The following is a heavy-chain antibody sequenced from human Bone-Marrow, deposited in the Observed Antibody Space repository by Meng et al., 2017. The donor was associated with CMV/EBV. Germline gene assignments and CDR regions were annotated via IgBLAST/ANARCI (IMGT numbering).Heavy chain of an antibody. Sequence: QERDSGPGLVTPSETLSRTCIVSGASIKNSNWKWVRQPAGQGLEWIGLIQVIGHTVYNPSLKSRVTVSLDASKSQFSLTLNSVTAADTATYYCAGSRPGGGACDYWGQGILVTVPS. CDR2: IQVIGHT. V-gene: IGHV4-4*07. CDR1: GASIKNSN. D-gene: IGHD3-16*01. J-gene: IGHJ4*02. CDR3: AGSRPGGGACDY.